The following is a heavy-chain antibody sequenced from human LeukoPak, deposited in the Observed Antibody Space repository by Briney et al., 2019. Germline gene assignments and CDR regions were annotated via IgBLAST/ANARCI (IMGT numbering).Heavy chain of an antibody. CDR2: ISSSGSTI. D-gene: IGHD3-3*01. V-gene: IGHV3-48*03. CDR3: ARDPDFWSGYYTVYYFDY. Sequence: GGSLRLSCAASGVTFSSSEMNWVRQAPGKGLEWVSYISSSGSTIYYADSVKGRFTISRDNAKNSLYLQMNSLRAEDTAVYYCARDPDFWSGYYTVYYFDYWGQGTLVTVSS. J-gene: IGHJ4*02. CDR1: GVTFSSSE.